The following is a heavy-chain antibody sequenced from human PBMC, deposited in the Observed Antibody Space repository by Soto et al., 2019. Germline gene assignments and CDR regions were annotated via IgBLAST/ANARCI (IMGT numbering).Heavy chain of an antibody. V-gene: IGHV2-5*02. CDR2: IYWDDYK. CDR1: GFSLSTSGVG. D-gene: IGHD3-16*01. J-gene: IGHJ4*02. CDR3: VHKGGGDRILDY. Sequence: QITLKESGPALVKPTQTLTLTCTFSGFSLSTSGVGVGWIRQPPGEALEWLALIYWDDYKHFSPSLESRPTITKDTSKNQGVLTMTNMDPVDTATYYCVHKGGGDRILDYWGQGTLVTVSS.